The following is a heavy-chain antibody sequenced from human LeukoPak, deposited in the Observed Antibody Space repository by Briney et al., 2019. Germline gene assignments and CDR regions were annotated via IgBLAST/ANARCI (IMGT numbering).Heavy chain of an antibody. V-gene: IGHV1-2*02. D-gene: IGHD6-13*01. CDR2: INPNSGGT. CDR3: ASGGYAGQQLPLMGFDP. CDR1: GYTFTGYY. Sequence: ASVKVSCKASGYTFTGYYMHWVRQAPGQGLEWMGWINPNSGGTNYAQKFQGRVTMTRDTSISTAYMELSRLRSDDTAVYYCASGGYAGQQLPLMGFDPWGQGTLVTVSS. J-gene: IGHJ5*02.